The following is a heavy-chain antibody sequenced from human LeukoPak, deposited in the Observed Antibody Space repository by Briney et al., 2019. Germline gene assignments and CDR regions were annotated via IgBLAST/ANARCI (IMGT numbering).Heavy chain of an antibody. V-gene: IGHV4-61*01. CDR1: GGSVSSGSYY. J-gene: IGHJ6*02. CDR3: ARAEGYCSGGSCYQLPSPYYYYGMDV. CDR2: IYYSGST. D-gene: IGHD2-15*01. Sequence: RSSETLSLTCAVSGGSVSSGSYYWSWIRQPPGKGLEWIGYIYYSGSTNYNPSLKSRVTISVDTSKNQFSLKLSSVTAADTAVYYCARAEGYCSGGSCYQLPSPYYYYGMDVWGQGTTVTVS.